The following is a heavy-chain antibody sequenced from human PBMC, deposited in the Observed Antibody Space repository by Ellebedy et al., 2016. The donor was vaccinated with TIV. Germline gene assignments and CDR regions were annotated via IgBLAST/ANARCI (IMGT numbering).Heavy chain of an antibody. Sequence: ASVKVSCKASGGTFRGYSITWVREAPGQGLEWMGGILPVFGTANYAQKFQGRVTITADDSTDTAYLEVNSLRSEDTAVYYCARGKDSGNYVGWFDPWGQGTLVTVSS. D-gene: IGHD4-17*01. J-gene: IGHJ5*02. CDR2: ILPVFGTA. V-gene: IGHV1-69*13. CDR1: GGTFRGYS. CDR3: ARGKDSGNYVGWFDP.